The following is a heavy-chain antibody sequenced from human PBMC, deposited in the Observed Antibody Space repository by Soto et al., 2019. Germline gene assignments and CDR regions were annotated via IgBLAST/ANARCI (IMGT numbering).Heavy chain of an antibody. D-gene: IGHD5-12*01. J-gene: IGHJ3*02. Sequence: LSLTCTVSGGSISSGGYYWSWIRQHPGKGLEWIGYMYYSGSTYYNPSLKSRVTISRDTSKNQFSLKLSSVTAADTAVYYCARGGYSGYVFIAFDIWGQGTMVTVS. CDR3: ARGGYSGYVFIAFDI. CDR1: GGSISSGGYY. V-gene: IGHV4-31*03. CDR2: MYYSGST.